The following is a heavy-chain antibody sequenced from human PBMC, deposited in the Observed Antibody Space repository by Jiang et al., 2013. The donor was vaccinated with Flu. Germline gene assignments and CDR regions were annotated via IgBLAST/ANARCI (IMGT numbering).Heavy chain of an antibody. J-gene: IGHJ4*02. Sequence: VQLVESGGGVVQPGRSLRLSCAASGFTFSSYAMHWVRQAPGKGLEWVAVISYDGSNKYYADSVKGRFTISRDNSKNTLYLQMNSLRAEDTAVYYCARAGSRSYSSSQTNIDYWGQGTLVTVSS. CDR1: GFTFSSYA. CDR3: ARAGSRSYSSSQTNIDY. CDR2: ISYDGSNK. D-gene: IGHD6-6*01. V-gene: IGHV3-30-3*01.